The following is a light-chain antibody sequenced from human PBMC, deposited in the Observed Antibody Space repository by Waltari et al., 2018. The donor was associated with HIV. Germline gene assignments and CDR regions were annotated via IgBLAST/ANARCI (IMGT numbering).Light chain of an antibody. Sequence: QSALTQPASVSGSPGQPVTIPCTGTRSDIGFYKLFSWYRQHPGEAPQLMIYGVDARPLWVSDRFSGSKSGNTASLTISTLQPEDEADYYCSSYANSDTLVFGGGTKLTVL. CDR1: RSDIGFYKL. CDR3: SSYANSDTLV. J-gene: IGLJ3*02. V-gene: IGLV2-14*01. CDR2: GVD.